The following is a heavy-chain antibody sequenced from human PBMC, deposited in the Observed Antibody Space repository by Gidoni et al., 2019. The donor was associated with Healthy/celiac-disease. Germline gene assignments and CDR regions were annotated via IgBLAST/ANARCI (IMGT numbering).Heavy chain of an antibody. V-gene: IGHV3-21*01. CDR3: ARDVAAAGTYYYYGMDV. J-gene: IGHJ6*02. Sequence: EVQLVESGGGLVKPGGSLRLSCAASGFTFISYSMNWVRQAPGKGLEWVSSISSSSSYIYYADSVKGRFTISRDNAKNSLYLQMNSLRAEDTAVYYCARDVAAAGTYYYYGMDVWGQGTTVTVSS. CDR1: GFTFISYS. D-gene: IGHD6-13*01. CDR2: ISSSSSYI.